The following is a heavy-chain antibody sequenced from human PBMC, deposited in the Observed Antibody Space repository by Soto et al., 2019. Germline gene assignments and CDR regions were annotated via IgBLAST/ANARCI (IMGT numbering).Heavy chain of an antibody. J-gene: IGHJ4*02. D-gene: IGHD6-19*01. CDR3: ARPSSGWYYFDY. CDR1: GFTFSSYA. CDR2: ISGSGGST. Sequence: PVGSLRLSCAASGFTFSSYAMSWVSQAPGKGLEWVSAISGSGGSTYYADSVKGRFTISRDNSKNTLYLQMNSLRAEDTAVYYCARPSSGWYYFDYWGQGTLVTVSS. V-gene: IGHV3-23*01.